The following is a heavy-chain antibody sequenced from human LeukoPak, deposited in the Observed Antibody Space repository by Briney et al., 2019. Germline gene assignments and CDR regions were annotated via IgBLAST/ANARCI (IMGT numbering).Heavy chain of an antibody. CDR1: GGTFSNYA. V-gene: IGHV1-69*05. CDR3: ARGGLRYFDWSHYYYYYYMDV. J-gene: IGHJ6*03. D-gene: IGHD3-9*01. CDR2: IIPIFGTA. Sequence: ASVKVSCKASGGTFSNYAISWVRQAPGQGLEWMGGIIPIFGTANYAQKFQGRVTMTRNTSISTAYMELSSLRSEDTAVYYCARGGLRYFDWSHYYYYYYMDVWGKGTTVTISS.